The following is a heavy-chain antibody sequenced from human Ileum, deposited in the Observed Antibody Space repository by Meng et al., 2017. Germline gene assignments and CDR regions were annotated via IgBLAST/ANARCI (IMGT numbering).Heavy chain of an antibody. Sequence: LQGSGPGLVRPSETLSLTCAVSGGSVSGRSYYWTWIRQPPGKGLEWIGYVFDSGTTKYNPSLSRRVTISSDTSKNRFSLELTSVTAADTAVYYCATDVYGDGLAYLDHWGQGSLVTVSS. CDR3: ATDVYGDGLAYLDH. V-gene: IGHV4-61*01. J-gene: IGHJ4*02. CDR1: GGSVSGRSYY. D-gene: IGHD4-17*01. CDR2: VFDSGTT.